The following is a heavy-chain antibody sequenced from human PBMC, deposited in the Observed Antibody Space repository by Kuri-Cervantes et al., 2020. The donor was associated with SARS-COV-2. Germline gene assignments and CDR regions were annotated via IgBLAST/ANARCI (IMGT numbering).Heavy chain of an antibody. CDR3: ARGIVVVVAAMGYFDY. CDR2: ISAYNGNT. D-gene: IGHD2-15*01. J-gene: IGHJ4*02. CDR1: GYTFTSYG. V-gene: IGHV1-18*01. Sequence: AAVQVSCKASGYTFTSYGISWVRQAPGQGLEWMGWISAYNGNTNYAQKLQGRVTITTDTSTSTAYMELRGLRSDDTAVYYRARGIVVVVAAMGYFDYWGQGTLVTVSS.